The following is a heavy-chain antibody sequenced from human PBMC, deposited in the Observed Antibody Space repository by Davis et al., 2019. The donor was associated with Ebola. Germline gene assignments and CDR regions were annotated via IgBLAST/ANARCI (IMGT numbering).Heavy chain of an antibody. Sequence: PGGSLRLSCAASGFTFSSYAMSWVRQAPGKGLEWVSGINWNGGSAGYADSVRGRFTISRDNAKNSLYLQMNSLRVEDTAFYYCAREQNYYDSGAYGKDAFDIWGQGTMVTVSS. D-gene: IGHD3-22*01. CDR1: GFTFSSYA. J-gene: IGHJ3*02. V-gene: IGHV3-20*04. CDR2: INWNGGSA. CDR3: AREQNYYDSGAYGKDAFDI.